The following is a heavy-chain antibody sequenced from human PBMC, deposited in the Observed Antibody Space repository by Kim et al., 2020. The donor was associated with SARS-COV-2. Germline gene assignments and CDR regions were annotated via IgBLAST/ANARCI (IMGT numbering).Heavy chain of an antibody. CDR3: ARDRGGVRDYMYG. CDR1: GGSISSYY. V-gene: IGHV4-59*01. D-gene: IGHD3-3*01. Sequence: SETLSLTCTVSGGSISSYYWSWIRQPPGKGLEWIGYIYYSGSTNYNPSLKSRVTITVDTYKNQFSLKLSPVTVADTAVYYCARDRGGVRDYMYGWGTGTTVTVSS. CDR2: IYYSGST. J-gene: IGHJ6*03.